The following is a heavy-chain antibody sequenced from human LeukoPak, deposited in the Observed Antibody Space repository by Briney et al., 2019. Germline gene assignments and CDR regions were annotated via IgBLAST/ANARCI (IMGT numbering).Heavy chain of an antibody. CDR2: IYYSGST. Sequence: PSETLSLTCTVSGGSISSYYWSWIRQPPGKGLEWIGYIYYSGSTNYNPSLKSRVTISVDTSKNQFSLKLGSVTAADTAVYYCARYGLVRGVIGDETDNWFDPWGQGTLVTVSS. CDR3: ARYGLVRGVIGDETDNWFDP. V-gene: IGHV4-59*08. CDR1: GGSISSYY. D-gene: IGHD3-10*01. J-gene: IGHJ5*02.